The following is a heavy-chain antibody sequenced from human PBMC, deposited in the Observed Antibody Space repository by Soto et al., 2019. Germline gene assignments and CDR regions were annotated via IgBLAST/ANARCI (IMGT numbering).Heavy chain of an antibody. D-gene: IGHD3-9*01. CDR2: IYPGDSDT. Sequence: PGESLKISCEGSGYTFSSYWIGWVRQLPGKGLEWMGIIYPGDSDTKYNPSFQGQVTISADKSINTAYLQSSSLKASDSAMYYCAILPGFPQYHCMEVWGRGTTVTVSS. J-gene: IGHJ6*02. V-gene: IGHV5-51*01. CDR1: GYTFSSYW. CDR3: AILPGFPQYHCMEV.